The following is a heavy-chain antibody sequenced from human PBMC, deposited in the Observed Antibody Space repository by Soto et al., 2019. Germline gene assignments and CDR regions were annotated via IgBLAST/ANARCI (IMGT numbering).Heavy chain of an antibody. J-gene: IGHJ4*02. D-gene: IGHD3-16*01. CDR1: GFTFSSYW. CDR3: ARVPKYGGSSSSDN. CDR2: INSDGSTT. Sequence: PEGSLRLSCAASGFTFSSYWIHWVRQAPGKGLVWVSRINSDGSTTSYADSVKGRFTISRDNAKNTLYLQMNSLRAEDTAVYYCARVPKYGGSSSSDNWCQGTLLTISS. V-gene: IGHV3-74*01.